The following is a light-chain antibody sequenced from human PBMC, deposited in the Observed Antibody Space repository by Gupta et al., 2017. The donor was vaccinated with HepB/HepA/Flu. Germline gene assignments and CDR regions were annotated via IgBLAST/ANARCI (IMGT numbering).Light chain of an antibody. CDR2: HTS. Sequence: ESVLTQSPATLYLSPGKRDTLSCRANQSVLNYLAWYQQRPGQAPRLLIYHTSNRAQGIQARFSGSGAGTDFTLTISSREPEDFAVYYCQQRSNWHATYTFGQGTKVEIK. CDR3: QQRSNWHATYT. J-gene: IGKJ2*01. V-gene: IGKV3D-11*02. CDR1: QSVLNY.